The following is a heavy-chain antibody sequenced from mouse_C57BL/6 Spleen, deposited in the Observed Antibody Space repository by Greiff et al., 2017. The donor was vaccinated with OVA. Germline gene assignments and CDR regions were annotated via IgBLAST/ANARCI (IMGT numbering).Heavy chain of an antibody. CDR1: GYAFSSSW. D-gene: IGHD1-1*01. CDR3: AGGYYCGSSYSWYFDV. CDR2: IYPGDGDT. Sequence: VQLQQSGPELVKPGASVKISCKASGYAFSSSWMNWVKQRPGKGLEWIGRIYPGDGDTNYNGKFKGKATLTADKSSSTAYMQLSSLTSEDSAVYYFAGGYYCGSSYSWYFDVWGTGTTVTVSS. V-gene: IGHV1-82*01. J-gene: IGHJ1*03.